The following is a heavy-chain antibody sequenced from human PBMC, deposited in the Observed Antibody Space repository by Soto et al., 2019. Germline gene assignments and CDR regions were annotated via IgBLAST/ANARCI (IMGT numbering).Heavy chain of an antibody. CDR3: AKGGEGIAARRGGYGRPYYYYYMDV. J-gene: IGHJ6*03. CDR2: ISGSGGST. Sequence: GGSLRLSCAASGFTFSSYAMSWVRQAPGKGLEWVSAISGSGGSTYYADSVKGRFTISRDNSKNTLYLQMNSLRAEDTAVYYCAKGGEGIAARRGGYGRPYYYYYMDVWGKGTTVTVSS. D-gene: IGHD6-6*01. CDR1: GFTFSSYA. V-gene: IGHV3-23*01.